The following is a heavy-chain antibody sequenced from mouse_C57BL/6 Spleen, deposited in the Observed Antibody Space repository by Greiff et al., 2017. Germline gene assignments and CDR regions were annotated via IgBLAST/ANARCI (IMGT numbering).Heavy chain of an antibody. CDR1: GYSITSGYY. D-gene: IGHD1-1*01. Sequence: DVKLQESGPGLVKPSQSLSLTCSVTGYSITSGYYWNWIRQFPGNKLEWMGYISYDGSNNYNPSLKNRISITRDTSKNQFFLKLNSVTTEDTATYYCARWGTTVLDYWGQGTTLTVSS. CDR2: ISYDGSN. CDR3: ARWGTTVLDY. V-gene: IGHV3-6*01. J-gene: IGHJ2*01.